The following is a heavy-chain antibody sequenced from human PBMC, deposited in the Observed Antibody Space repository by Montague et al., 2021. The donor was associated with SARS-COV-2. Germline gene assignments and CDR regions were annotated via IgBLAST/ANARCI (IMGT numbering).Heavy chain of an antibody. D-gene: IGHD3-9*01. CDR3: ARLPYDNSYGMDV. CDR2: IDYSGST. Sequence: SETLSLTCTVSGCSISTYYWNWIRQFPGKGLEWIGYIDYSGSTTYNPSLQSRVIISVDGSKIQFSLKLNSVTAADTAIYYCARLPYDNSYGMDVWGQGTTVTVSS. V-gene: IGHV4-59*01. CDR1: GCSISTYY. J-gene: IGHJ6*02.